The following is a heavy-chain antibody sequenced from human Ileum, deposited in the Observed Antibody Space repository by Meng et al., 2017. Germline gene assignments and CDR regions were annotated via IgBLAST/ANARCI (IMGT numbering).Heavy chain of an antibody. J-gene: IGHJ4*02. V-gene: IGHV3-74*01. CDR2: VHTDGTST. CDR3: VRGLSGRYGYFDY. Sequence: EVQLVEFGGGRVRPGVVLSRSCGASGLTFNNYGMHWVRQAPGEGCVGVSHVHTDGTSTYYADSVKGRFTISRDNAKNTLYLQMNSLRAEDTAVYYCVRGLSGRYGYFDYWAQGPLVTVSS. CDR1: GLTFNNYG. D-gene: IGHD3-3*01.